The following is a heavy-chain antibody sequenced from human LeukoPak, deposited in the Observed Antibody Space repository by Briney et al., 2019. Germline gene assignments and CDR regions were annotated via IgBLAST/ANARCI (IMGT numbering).Heavy chain of an antibody. CDR1: GDSVSSNSVG. V-gene: IGHV6-1*01. Sequence: SQTLSLTCAISGDSVSSNSVGWSWIRQSPSRGLEWLGRTYYRSKWYNDYAVSVKSRITINPDTSKNQFSLQSNSVTPEDTAVYYCARSSAWAFDYWGQGTLVTVSS. CDR2: TYYRSKWYN. J-gene: IGHJ4*02. D-gene: IGHD6-19*01. CDR3: ARSSAWAFDY.